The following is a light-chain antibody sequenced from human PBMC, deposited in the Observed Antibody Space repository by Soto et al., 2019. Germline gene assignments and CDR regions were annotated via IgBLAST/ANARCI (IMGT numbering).Light chain of an antibody. CDR1: QSVSSSY. J-gene: IGKJ5*01. CDR3: QQYGSSPIT. V-gene: IGKV3-20*01. CDR2: GAS. Sequence: IVVTQSPGTLSLYPRERATLSYSSSQSVSSSYLAWYQQKPGQAPRLLIYGASSRATGIPDRFSGSGSGSDFSLTISRLQPEDSAVYYCQQYGSSPITVGQGARLEI.